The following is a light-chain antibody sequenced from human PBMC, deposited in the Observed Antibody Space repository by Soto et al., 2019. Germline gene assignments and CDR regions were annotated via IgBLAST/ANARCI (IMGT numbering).Light chain of an antibody. CDR1: SSDVGSYNF. V-gene: IGLV2-23*01. CDR3: CSYAGSRNGL. Sequence: QSALTQPASMSGSPGQSITISCTGTSSDVGSYNFVSWYQQHPDKAPKLMIYEGSKRPSGVSNRFSGSKSGNTASLTISGLQTEDEADYYCCSYAGSRNGLFGGGTKLTVL. J-gene: IGLJ3*02. CDR2: EGS.